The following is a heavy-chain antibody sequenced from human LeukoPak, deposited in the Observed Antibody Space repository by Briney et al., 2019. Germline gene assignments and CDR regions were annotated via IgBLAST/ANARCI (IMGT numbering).Heavy chain of an antibody. D-gene: IGHD2-15*01. V-gene: IGHV3-23*01. Sequence: GGSLRLSCAASGFTFSNYAMSWVRQAPGKGLEWVSGISGSGGSTYYADSVKGRFTISRDNSKKTLYLQMNSLRAEDTAVYYCAKDLVASQLDAFDIWGQGTMVTVSS. CDR1: GFTFSNYA. CDR3: AKDLVASQLDAFDI. CDR2: ISGSGGST. J-gene: IGHJ3*02.